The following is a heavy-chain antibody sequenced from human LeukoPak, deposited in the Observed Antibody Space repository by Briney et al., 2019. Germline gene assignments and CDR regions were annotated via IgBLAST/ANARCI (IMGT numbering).Heavy chain of an antibody. D-gene: IGHD2-2*02. CDR3: ARDVSRDVSCYTS. J-gene: IGHJ4*02. CDR1: GFSFSTSS. CDR2: ISSSGRYI. Sequence: GGSLRLSCAASGFSFSTSSMNWVRQTPGKGLQRVSSISSSGRYIYYADSMKGRFTISRDNARNSVYLQMNSLRAEDTAVYHCARDVSRDVSCYTSWGQGTLVTVSS. V-gene: IGHV3-21*01.